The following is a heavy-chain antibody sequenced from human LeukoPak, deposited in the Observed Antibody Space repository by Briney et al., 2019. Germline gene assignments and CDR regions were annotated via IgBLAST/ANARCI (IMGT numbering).Heavy chain of an antibody. J-gene: IGHJ3*02. CDR3: ARDYYYDCSGYLGSIVAFDI. Sequence: SETLSLTCTVSGGSISSYYWSWIRQPAGKGLEWIGRIYTSGSTNYNPSLKSRVIMSVDTSKNQFSMKLTSVTAADTAVCYCARDYYYDCSGYLGSIVAFDIWGQGTMVTVSS. CDR2: IYTSGST. D-gene: IGHD3-22*01. V-gene: IGHV4-4*07. CDR1: GGSISSYY.